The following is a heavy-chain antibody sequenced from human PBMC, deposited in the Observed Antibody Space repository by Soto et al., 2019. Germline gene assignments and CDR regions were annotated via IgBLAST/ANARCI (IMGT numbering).Heavy chain of an antibody. CDR2: IDPSDSQT. J-gene: IGHJ4*02. CDR1: GYSFAGYW. V-gene: IGHV5-10-1*01. CDR3: ARQIYDSDTGPNFQYYFDS. D-gene: IGHD3-22*01. Sequence: PGDSLQISCKGSGYSFAGYWITWVRPKPGKGLEWMGRIDPSDSQTYYSPSFRGHVTISVTKSITTVFLQWSSLRASDTAMYYCARQIYDSDTGPNFQYYFDSWGQGTPVTVSS.